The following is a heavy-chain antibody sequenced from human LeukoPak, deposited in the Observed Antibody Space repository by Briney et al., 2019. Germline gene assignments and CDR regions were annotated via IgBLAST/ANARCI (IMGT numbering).Heavy chain of an antibody. CDR1: GFTFSRYW. Sequence: GGSLRLSCGASGFTFSRYWMSWVRQVPRKGLEWVANIKQDGGEIYYVDPVKGRFTISRDNAKNSLYLQMNSLRAEDTAVYYCARETSWSFDSWGQGTLVPVSS. CDR2: IKQDGGEI. D-gene: IGHD2-2*01. V-gene: IGHV3-7*03. CDR3: ARETSWSFDS. J-gene: IGHJ4*02.